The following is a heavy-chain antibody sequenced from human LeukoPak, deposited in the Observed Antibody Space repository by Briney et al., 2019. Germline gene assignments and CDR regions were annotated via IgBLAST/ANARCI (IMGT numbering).Heavy chain of an antibody. V-gene: IGHV4-59*01. J-gene: IGHJ6*02. D-gene: IGHD3-10*01. CDR3: ARARYYGSGRYYYYYGMDV. CDR1: GGSISSYY. Sequence: SETLSLTCTVSGGSISSYYWSWIRQPPGKGLEWIGYIYYSGSTNYNPSLKSRVTISVDTSKNQFSLKLSSVTAADTAVYYCARARYYGSGRYYYYYGMDVWGQGTTVTVSS. CDR2: IYYSGST.